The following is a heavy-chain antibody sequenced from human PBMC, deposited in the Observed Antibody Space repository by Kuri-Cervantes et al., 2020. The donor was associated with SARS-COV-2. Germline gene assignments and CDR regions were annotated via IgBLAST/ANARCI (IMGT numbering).Heavy chain of an antibody. CDR3: ARKKTDMDV. Sequence: GESLKISCAASGFTFSSYWMSWVRQAPGKGLKWVANIKQDGSEKYYVDSVKGRFTISRDNAKNSLYLQMNSLSAEDTAVYYCARKKTDMDVWGKGTTVTVSS. CDR1: GFTFSSYW. J-gene: IGHJ6*03. V-gene: IGHV3-7*01. CDR2: IKQDGSEK. D-gene: IGHD1-14*01.